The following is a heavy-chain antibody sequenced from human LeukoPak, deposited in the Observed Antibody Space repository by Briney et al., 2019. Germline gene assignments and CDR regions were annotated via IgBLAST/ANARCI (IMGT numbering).Heavy chain of an antibody. CDR1: GFTFYNYA. D-gene: IGHD3-10*01. V-gene: IGHV3-23*01. CDR2: VSDSGSST. J-gene: IGHJ6*02. CDR3: AKVPYSDYGSGRPPFMDV. Sequence: GGSLRLSCAASGFTFYNYAMSWVRQAPGTGLERVSTVSDSGSSTYYADSVRGRFTISRDNSKNTLYLQMDSLRAEDTAIYYCAKVPYSDYGSGRPPFMDVWGQGTTVAVSS.